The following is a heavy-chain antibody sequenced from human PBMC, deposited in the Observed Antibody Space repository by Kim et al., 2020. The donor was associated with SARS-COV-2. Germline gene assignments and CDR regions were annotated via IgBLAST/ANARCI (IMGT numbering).Heavy chain of an antibody. CDR1: GGSVSSGSYY. D-gene: IGHD5-12*01. Sequence: SETLSLTCTVSGGSVSSGSYYWSWIRQPPGKGLEWIGYIYYSGSTNYNPSLKSRVTISVDTSKNQFSLKLSSVTAADTAVYYCAREARDSGYDLVHDAFDIWGQGTMVTVSS. CDR2: IYYSGST. CDR3: AREARDSGYDLVHDAFDI. V-gene: IGHV4-61*01. J-gene: IGHJ3*02.